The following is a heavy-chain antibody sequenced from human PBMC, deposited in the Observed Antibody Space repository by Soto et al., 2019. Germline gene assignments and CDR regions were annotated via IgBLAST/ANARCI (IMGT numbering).Heavy chain of an antibody. CDR3: ARHGGKLGMTGTMGNFDY. J-gene: IGHJ4*02. Sequence: PSETLSLTCTVSGGSISSTTYSWGWIRQPPGKGLEWIGSMYYSGTTYSNPSLQSRVTISVDTSNNQFSLKLTSVTAADTSVYYCARHGGKLGMTGTMGNFDYWGQGSLVTV. V-gene: IGHV4-39*01. CDR2: MYYSGTT. CDR1: GGSISSTTYS. D-gene: IGHD1-20*01.